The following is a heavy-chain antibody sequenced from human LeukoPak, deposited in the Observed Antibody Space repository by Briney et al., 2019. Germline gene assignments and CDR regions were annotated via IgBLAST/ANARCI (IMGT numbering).Heavy chain of an antibody. V-gene: IGHV3-7*01. J-gene: IGHJ4*02. CDR2: IKGDGSEI. Sequence: PGGSLRLSCAASGFTFSTDWMRWVRQTPGKGLGWVANIKGDGSEINYVDSVKGRFTISRDNAKNSLSLQMNSLTADDTGVYYCAREGLPYSGDYWGQGTLVTVSS. CDR1: GFTFSTDW. D-gene: IGHD4-11*01. CDR3: AREGLPYSGDY.